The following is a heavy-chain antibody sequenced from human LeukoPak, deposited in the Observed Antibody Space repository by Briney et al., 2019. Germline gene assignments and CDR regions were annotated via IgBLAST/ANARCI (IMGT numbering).Heavy chain of an antibody. CDR1: GFTFSSYA. CDR2: ISGSGDST. V-gene: IGHV3-23*01. D-gene: IGHD2-2*02. J-gene: IGHJ4*02. Sequence: GGSLRLSCAASGFTFSSYAMSWVRQAPGRGLEWVSTISGSGDSTYYADSVKGRFTISRDNSKNTLYLQMNSLRPEDTAVYYCPKGCASTSCYTSEYWGQGILVTVSS. CDR3: PKGCASTSCYTSEY.